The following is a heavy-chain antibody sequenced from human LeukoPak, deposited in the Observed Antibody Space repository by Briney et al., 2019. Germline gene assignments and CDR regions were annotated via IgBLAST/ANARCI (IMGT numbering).Heavy chain of an antibody. CDR1: GGSFSGYY. D-gene: IGHD3-22*01. Sequence: SETLSLTCAVYGGSFSGYYWSWIRQPPGKGLEWLGEINHSGSTNYNPSLKSRVTISVDTSKNQFSLKLSSVTAADTAVYYCTRGSKKRITMIVVAGGYFDYWGQGTLVTVSS. V-gene: IGHV4-34*01. J-gene: IGHJ4*02. CDR2: INHSGST. CDR3: TRGSKKRITMIVVAGGYFDY.